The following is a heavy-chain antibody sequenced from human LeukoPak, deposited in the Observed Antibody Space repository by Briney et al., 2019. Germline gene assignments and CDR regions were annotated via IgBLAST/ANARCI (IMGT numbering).Heavy chain of an antibody. D-gene: IGHD1-1*01. CDR1: GFDFDDYA. J-gene: IGHJ4*02. CDR2: ISWNSNTK. V-gene: IGHV3-9*01. CDR3: AKDIVGSAMTGIDY. Sequence: GGSLRLSCAASGFDFDDYAMQWVRQAPGKGLEWVSGISWNSNTKGYADSVKGRFTISRDNAKRSLYLQMDSLRPEDTALYYCAKDIVGSAMTGIDYWGQGTLVTVSS.